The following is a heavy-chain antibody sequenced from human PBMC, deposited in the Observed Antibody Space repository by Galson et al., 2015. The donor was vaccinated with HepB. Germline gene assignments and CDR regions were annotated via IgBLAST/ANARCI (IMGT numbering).Heavy chain of an antibody. D-gene: IGHD2-21*02. J-gene: IGHJ4*02. Sequence: SVKVSCKASGGTFSSYTISWVRQAPGQGLEWMGRIIPILGIANYAQKFQGRVAITADKSTSTAYMELSSLRSEDTAVYYCARDDASYCGGDCYPGFFDYWGQGTLVTVSS. V-gene: IGHV1-69*04. CDR3: ARDDASYCGGDCYPGFFDY. CDR1: GGTFSSYT. CDR2: IIPILGIA.